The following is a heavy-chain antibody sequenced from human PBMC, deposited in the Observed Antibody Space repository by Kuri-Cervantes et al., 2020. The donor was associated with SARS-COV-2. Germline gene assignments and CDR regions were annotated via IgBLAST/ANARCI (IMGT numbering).Heavy chain of an antibody. D-gene: IGHD1-26*01. J-gene: IGHJ6*02. CDR2: ISYDGSNK. CDR1: GFTFSSYG. CDR3: AREHSEWAYGMDV. V-gene: IGHV3-30*03. Sequence: GGSLRLSCAASGFTFSSYGMHWVRQAPGKGLEWVAVISYDGSNKYYADSVKGRFTISRDNSKNTLYLQMNSLRAEDTAIYFCAREHSEWAYGMDVWGQGTTVTVSS.